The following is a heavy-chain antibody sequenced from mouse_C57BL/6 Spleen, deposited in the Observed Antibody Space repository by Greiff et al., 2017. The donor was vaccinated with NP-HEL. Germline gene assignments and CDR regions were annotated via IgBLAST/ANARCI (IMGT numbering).Heavy chain of an antibody. CDR3: ARPSDGSSYDWFAY. Sequence: QVQLQQPGAELVRPGTSVKLSCKASGYTFTSYWMHWVKQRPGQGLEWIGVIDPSDSYTNYNQKFKGKATLTVDTSSSTAYMQLSSLTSKDSAVYYYARPSDGSSYDWFAYWGQGTLVTVSA. J-gene: IGHJ3*01. CDR1: GYTFTSYW. V-gene: IGHV1-59*01. D-gene: IGHD1-1*01. CDR2: IDPSDSYT.